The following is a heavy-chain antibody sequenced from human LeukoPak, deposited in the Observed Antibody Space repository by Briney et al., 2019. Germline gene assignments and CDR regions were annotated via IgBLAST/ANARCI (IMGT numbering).Heavy chain of an antibody. J-gene: IGHJ4*02. Sequence: QTGGSLRLSCAASGFTFNNYGMHWVRQAPGKGLEWVAVIATDGRDKKYADSVKGRFTISRDNSKNTLYLEMNSLRPEDTAVYHCAKDSKVAAAGYFFDYWGQGTLVTVSS. CDR2: IATDGRDK. CDR1: GFTFNNYG. V-gene: IGHV3-30*18. D-gene: IGHD6-13*01. CDR3: AKDSKVAAAGYFFDY.